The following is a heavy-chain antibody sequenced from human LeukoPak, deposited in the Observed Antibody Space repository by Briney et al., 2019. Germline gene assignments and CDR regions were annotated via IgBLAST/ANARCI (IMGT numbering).Heavy chain of an antibody. CDR3: AILGDGRIGMGLLGSFDY. V-gene: IGHV1-69*13. D-gene: IGHD2/OR15-2a*01. CDR2: IIPVFGTP. Sequence: ASVKVSCKASGGSFRNSAFVWVRQAPGQGLDWMGGIIPVFGTPNYADNFQDRVTISADESTNTAYLDLSSLRSEDTAVYFCAILGDGRIGMGLLGSFDYWGQGTLVIVPP. CDR1: GGSFRNSA. J-gene: IGHJ4*02.